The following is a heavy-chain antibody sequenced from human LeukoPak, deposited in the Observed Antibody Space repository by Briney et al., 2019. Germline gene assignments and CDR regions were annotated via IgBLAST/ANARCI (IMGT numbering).Heavy chain of an antibody. J-gene: IGHJ4*02. CDR1: GGSFSGYY. CDR2: INHSGST. D-gene: IGHD2-2*01. CDR3: ARVPYCSSTSCYPYYFDY. V-gene: IGHV4-34*01. Sequence: SETLSLTCAVYGGSFSGYYWSWIRQPPGKGLEWIGEINHSGSTNYNPSLKSRVTISVDTSENQFSLKLSSVTAADTAVYYCARVPYCSSTSCYPYYFDYWGQGTLVTVSS.